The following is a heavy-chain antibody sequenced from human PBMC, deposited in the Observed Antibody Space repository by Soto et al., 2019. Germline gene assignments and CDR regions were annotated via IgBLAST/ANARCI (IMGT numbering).Heavy chain of an antibody. CDR1: GGSFSGYY. V-gene: IGHV4-34*01. CDR3: ARGPYYDFWSGYYHHYYYYGMDV. D-gene: IGHD3-3*01. J-gene: IGHJ6*02. Sequence: SETLSLTCAVYGGSFSGYYWSWIRQPPGKGLEWIGEINHSGSTNYNPSLKSRVTISVDTSKNQFSLKLSSVTAADTAVYYCARGPYYDFWSGYYHHYYYYGMDVWGQGPTVTVSS. CDR2: INHSGST.